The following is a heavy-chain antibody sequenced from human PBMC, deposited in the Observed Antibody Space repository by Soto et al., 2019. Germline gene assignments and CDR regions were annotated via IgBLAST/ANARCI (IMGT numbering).Heavy chain of an antibody. CDR3: AKSVVYCSSTSCLGDYFDY. Sequence: GGSLRLSCAASGFTFSSYAMSWVRQAPGKGLEWVSAISGSGGSTYYADSVKGRFTISRDNSKNTLYLQMNSLRAEDTAVYYCAKSVVYCSSTSCLGDYFDYWGQGTLVTVSS. CDR1: GFTFSSYA. CDR2: ISGSGGST. D-gene: IGHD2-2*01. V-gene: IGHV3-23*01. J-gene: IGHJ4*02.